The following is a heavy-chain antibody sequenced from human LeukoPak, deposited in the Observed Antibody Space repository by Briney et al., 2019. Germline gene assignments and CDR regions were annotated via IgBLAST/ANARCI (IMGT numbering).Heavy chain of an antibody. V-gene: IGHV1-69*13. CDR2: IIPIFGTA. J-gene: IGHJ3*02. D-gene: IGHD5-18*01. CDR3: ASSSYGVKPTHAAFDI. CDR1: GGTFSSYA. Sequence: ASVKVSCKASGGTFSSYAISWVRQAPGQGLEWMGGIIPIFGTANYAQKFQGRVTITADESTSTAYMELSRLRSDDTAVYYCASSSYGVKPTHAAFDIWGQGTMVTVSS.